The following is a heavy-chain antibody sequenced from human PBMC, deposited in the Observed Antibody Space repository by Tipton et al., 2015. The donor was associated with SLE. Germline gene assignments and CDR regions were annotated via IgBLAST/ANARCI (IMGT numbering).Heavy chain of an antibody. CDR2: IKQDGIER. J-gene: IGHJ3*02. D-gene: IGHD6-13*01. V-gene: IGHV3-7*03. Sequence: SLRLSCAASGFSFSYHWMTWVRQAPGKGLEWVANIKQDGIERYYVDSVKGRFTISRDNAKNSLYLQMNSLRAEDTAVYYCARDQIDLLVHGAFDIWGQGTMVAVSS. CDR1: GFSFSYHW. CDR3: ARDQIDLLVHGAFDI.